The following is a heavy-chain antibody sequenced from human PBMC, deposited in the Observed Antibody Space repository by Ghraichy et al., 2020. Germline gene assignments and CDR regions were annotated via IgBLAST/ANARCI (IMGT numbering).Heavy chain of an antibody. V-gene: IGHV3-15*01. D-gene: IGHD2-8*01. J-gene: IGHJ6*02. Sequence: GGSLRLSCAGTGFTFDNAWMSWVRQAPGKGLEWVGRIKSEAAGGITEYAAPVKGRFAISRDDSKNTLYLQMNSLRTDDTAVYYCTTEGYCNNGVCSVVSGHDNYGMDVWGQGTTVTVSS. CDR3: TTEGYCNNGVCSVVSGHDNYGMDV. CDR2: IKSEAAGGIT. CDR1: GFTFDNAW.